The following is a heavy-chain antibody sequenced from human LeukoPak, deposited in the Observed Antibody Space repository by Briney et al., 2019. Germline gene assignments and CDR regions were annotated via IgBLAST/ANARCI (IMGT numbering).Heavy chain of an antibody. CDR2: IYYSWST. J-gene: IGHJ6*03. CDR3: GRLFYDFWSGHYYYYMDV. CDR1: GGSIRSTSYY. D-gene: IGHD3-3*01. Sequence: SETLSLTCTVSGGSIRSTSYYWVWIRQPPGKGLEWIGSIYYSWSTYYNPSLKSRVTISVDTSKNQFSLKLSSVTAADTAVYYCGRLFYDFWSGHYYYYMDVWGKGTTVTVSS. V-gene: IGHV4-39*01.